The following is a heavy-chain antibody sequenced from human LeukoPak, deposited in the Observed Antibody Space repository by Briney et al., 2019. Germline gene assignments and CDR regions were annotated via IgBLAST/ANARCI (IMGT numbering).Heavy chain of an antibody. CDR2: IIPILGIA. Sequence: VASVKVSCKASGGTFSSYAISWVRQAPGQGLEWMGRIIPILGIANYAQKFQGRVTITTDESTSTAYMELSSLRSEDTAVYYCALFSLGFFGDYYYYYMDVWGKGTTVTVSS. CDR1: GGTFSSYA. V-gene: IGHV1-69*04. J-gene: IGHJ6*03. CDR3: ALFSLGFFGDYYYYYMDV. D-gene: IGHD3-3*01.